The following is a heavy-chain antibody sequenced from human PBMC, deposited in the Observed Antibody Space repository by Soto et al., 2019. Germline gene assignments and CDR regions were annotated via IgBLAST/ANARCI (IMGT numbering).Heavy chain of an antibody. CDR2: TYYNGNA. Sequence: SETLSLTFTVSGGSIDSRNYYWDWIRQPPGKGLEWIGTTYYNGNAYYNPSLKSRVTMSVDTSKNQFSLKLISVTAADTAVYYCARHFVAVVIKGWGYWGQGTLVTVSS. CDR3: ARHFVAVVIKGWGY. D-gene: IGHD3-22*01. CDR1: GGSIDSRNYY. J-gene: IGHJ4*02. V-gene: IGHV4-39*01.